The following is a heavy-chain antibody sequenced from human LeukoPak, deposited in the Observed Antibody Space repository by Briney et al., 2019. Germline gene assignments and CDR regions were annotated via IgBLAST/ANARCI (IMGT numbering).Heavy chain of an antibody. CDR3: AKLGRIAVAGSTADAFDI. V-gene: IGHV3-30*04. J-gene: IGHJ3*02. CDR2: ISYDGSNK. CDR1: GFTFSSYA. D-gene: IGHD6-19*01. Sequence: GRSLRLSCAASGFTFSSYAMHWVRQAPGKGLEWVAVISYDGSNKYYADSVKGRFTISRDNSKNTLYLQMNSLRAEDTAVYYCAKLGRIAVAGSTADAFDIWGQGTTVTVSS.